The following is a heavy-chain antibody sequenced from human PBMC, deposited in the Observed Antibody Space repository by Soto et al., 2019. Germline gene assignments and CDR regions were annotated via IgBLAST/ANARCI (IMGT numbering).Heavy chain of an antibody. CDR2: IYYSGST. CDR1: GGSFSGYY. CDR3: ARQVYYDFWSGYPEPDYYYYMDV. Sequence: SETLSLTCAVYGGSFSGYYWSWIRQPPGKGLEWIGHIYYSGSTYYNPSLKSRVTISVDTSKNQFSLKLSSVTAADTAVYYCARQVYYDFWSGYPEPDYYYYMDVWGKGTTVTVSS. J-gene: IGHJ6*03. D-gene: IGHD3-3*01. V-gene: IGHV4-34*01.